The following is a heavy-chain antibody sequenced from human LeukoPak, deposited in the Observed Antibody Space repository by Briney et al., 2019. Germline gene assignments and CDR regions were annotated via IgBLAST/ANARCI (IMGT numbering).Heavy chain of an antibody. D-gene: IGHD3-10*01. CDR1: GFTVSSNY. J-gene: IGHJ5*02. V-gene: IGHV3-66*01. CDR3: ARENSPRYYYGSGSYYNGDLGWFDP. CDR2: IYSGGST. Sequence: PGGSPRLSCAASGFTVSSNYMSWVRQAPGKGLEWVSLIYSGGSTYYADSVKGRFTISRDNCKNMLYLQMNSLRAEDTAVYYCARENSPRYYYGSGSYYNGDLGWFDPWGQGTLVTVSS.